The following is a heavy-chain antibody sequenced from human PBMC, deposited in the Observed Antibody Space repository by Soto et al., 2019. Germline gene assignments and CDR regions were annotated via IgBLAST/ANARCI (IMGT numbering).Heavy chain of an antibody. V-gene: IGHV4-31*03. J-gene: IGHJ5*02. CDR1: GGSITSGDYY. Sequence: QVQLQESGPGLVKPSQTLSLTCTISGGSITSGDYYWTWIRQFPGKGLEWIAYIYSSGTTHYNPSLTSRATISLDTSNNQFSLEVKSATAADTAVYYCARMGLRLGELSRNWFDPWGQGSLVTVSS. D-gene: IGHD3-16*02. CDR3: ARMGLRLGELSRNWFDP. CDR2: IYSSGTT.